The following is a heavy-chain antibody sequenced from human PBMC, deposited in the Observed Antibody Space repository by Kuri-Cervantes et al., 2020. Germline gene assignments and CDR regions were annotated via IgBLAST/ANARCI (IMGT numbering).Heavy chain of an antibody. J-gene: IGHJ4*02. V-gene: IGHV6-1*01. Sequence: SQTLSLTCAISGDSVSSNRVVWNWIRQSPSRGLEWLGRTYYRSKWYNEYAVSVKSRITISPDTSMNHFSLQLNSVTPEDTAVYFCARGASVGPTEPAFDYWGQGTLVTVSS. CDR2: TYYRSKWYN. D-gene: IGHD1-26*01. CDR3: ARGASVGPTEPAFDY. CDR1: GDSVSSNRVV.